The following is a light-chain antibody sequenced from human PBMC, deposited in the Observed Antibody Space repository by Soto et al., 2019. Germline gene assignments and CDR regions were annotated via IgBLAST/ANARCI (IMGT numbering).Light chain of an antibody. J-gene: IGLJ2*01. CDR2: DNS. Sequence: QSVLTQPPSVSAAPGQTITISCSGSSSNIGDNDVSWYHQHPRTAPKLLMYDNSNRPSGIPDRFSGSKSGTSATLGITGLQTGDEADYYCGSYDSSLRVVVFGGGTKVTVL. CDR1: SSNIGDND. CDR3: GSYDSSLRVVV. V-gene: IGLV1-51*01.